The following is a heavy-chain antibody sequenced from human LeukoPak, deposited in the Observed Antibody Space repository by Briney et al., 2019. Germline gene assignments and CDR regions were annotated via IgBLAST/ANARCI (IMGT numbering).Heavy chain of an antibody. V-gene: IGHV3-23*01. Sequence: KPGGSLRLTCAASGFPFSSYAMSWVRQAPGKGLEWVSDISGSGASTYYADSVKGRFTISRDNSRSTLYLQMNSLRAEDTAVYYCAKSWRSGSLSGAFDIWGQGTMVTVSS. CDR3: AKSWRSGSLSGAFDI. CDR1: GFPFSSYA. J-gene: IGHJ3*02. D-gene: IGHD6-19*01. CDR2: ISGSGAST.